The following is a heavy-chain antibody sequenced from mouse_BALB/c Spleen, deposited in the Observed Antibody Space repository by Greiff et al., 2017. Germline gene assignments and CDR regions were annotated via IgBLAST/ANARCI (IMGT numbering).Heavy chain of an antibody. CDR1: GYSITRDYA. V-gene: IGHV3-2*02. J-gene: IGHJ2*01. D-gene: IGHD3-3*01. CDR2: ISYSGST. CDR3: ARGTLFDY. Sequence: EVKLMESGPGLVKPSQSLSLTCTVTGYSITRDYAWNWIRQFPGNKLEWMGYISYSGSTSYNPSLKSRISITRDTSKNQFFLQLNSVTTEDTATYYCARGTLFDYWGQGTTLTVSS.